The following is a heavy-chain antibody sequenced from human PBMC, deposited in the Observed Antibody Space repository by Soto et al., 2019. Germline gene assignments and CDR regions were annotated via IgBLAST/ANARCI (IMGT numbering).Heavy chain of an antibody. Sequence: QLQLQESGPGLVKPSETLSLTCTVSGGSISSSSYYWGWIRQPPGKGLEWIGSIYYSGSTYYNPSLKSRVTISVDTSKNQFSLKLSSVTAADTAVYYCASSEPPRWYSSVKGVATWFGVWGQGTTVTVSS. CDR1: GGSISSSSYY. J-gene: IGHJ6*02. CDR3: ASSEPPRWYSSVKGVATWFGV. D-gene: IGHD5-12*01. CDR2: IYYSGST. V-gene: IGHV4-39*01.